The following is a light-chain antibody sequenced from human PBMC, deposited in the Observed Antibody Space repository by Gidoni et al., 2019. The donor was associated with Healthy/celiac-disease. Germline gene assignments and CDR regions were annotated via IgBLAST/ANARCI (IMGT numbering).Light chain of an antibody. Sequence: EIVLTQYPGTLSLSPGERATLSCRASSRVSSSYVAWYQQKPGQAPRLLIYGASSRATGIPDRFSCSGSGTDFTLTISRLEPEEFAVYYCQQYGSSPRTFGQGTKVEIK. CDR1: SRVSSSY. CDR3: QQYGSSPRT. V-gene: IGKV3-20*01. CDR2: GAS. J-gene: IGKJ1*01.